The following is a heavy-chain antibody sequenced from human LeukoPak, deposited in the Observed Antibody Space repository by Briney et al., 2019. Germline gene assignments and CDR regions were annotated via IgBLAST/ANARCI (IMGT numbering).Heavy chain of an antibody. Sequence: GSSVKVSCKASGGTFSSYAISWVRQAPGQGLEWMGGIIPIFGTANYAQKFQGRVTITRDASASTAYMDLSSLTSEDTAVYYCARDRKFETLNDYWGQGTLVTVSS. CDR1: GGTFSSYA. D-gene: IGHD3-16*01. CDR2: IIPIFGTA. J-gene: IGHJ4*02. V-gene: IGHV1-69*05. CDR3: ARDRKFETLNDY.